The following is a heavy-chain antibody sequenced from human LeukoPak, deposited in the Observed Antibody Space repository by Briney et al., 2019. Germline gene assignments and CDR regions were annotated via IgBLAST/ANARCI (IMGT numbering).Heavy chain of an antibody. D-gene: IGHD3-10*01. J-gene: IGHJ6*02. CDR3: ARDGKYYYGSGSWSMDV. CDR1: GFTFSSYS. V-gene: IGHV3-21*01. Sequence: GGSLRLSCAASGFTFSSYSMNWVRQAPGKGLEWVSSISSSSSYIYYADSVKGRFTISRDNAKNSLYLQMNSLRAEDTAVYYCARDGKYYYGSGSWSMDVWGQGTTVTVSS. CDR2: ISSSSSYI.